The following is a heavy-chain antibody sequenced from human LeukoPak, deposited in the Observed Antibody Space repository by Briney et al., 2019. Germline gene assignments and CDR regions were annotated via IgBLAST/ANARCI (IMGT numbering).Heavy chain of an antibody. J-gene: IGHJ6*03. CDR2: ISSSSSYI. D-gene: IGHD3/OR15-3a*01. CDR1: GFTFSSYS. V-gene: IGHV3-21*01. Sequence: SGGSLRLSCAASGFTFSSYSMNWVRQAPGKGLEWVSSISSSSSYIYYADSVKGRFTISRDNAKNSLYLQMNSLRAEDTAVYYCAKDRTSRTMDVWGKGTTVTVSS. CDR3: AKDRTSRTMDV.